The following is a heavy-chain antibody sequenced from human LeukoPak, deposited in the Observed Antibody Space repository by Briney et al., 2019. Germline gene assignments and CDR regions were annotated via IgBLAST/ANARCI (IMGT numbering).Heavy chain of an antibody. CDR1: GFTFSSYW. CDR2: IKQDGSEK. J-gene: IGHJ3*02. D-gene: IGHD2-15*01. CDR3: ARGYCSGGSCYSEEHDAFDI. Sequence: GGSLRLSCAASGFTFSSYWMSWVRQAPGKGLEWVADIKQDGSEKYYVDSVKGRFTISRDNAKNSLYLQMNSLRAEDTAVYYCARGYCSGGSCYSEEHDAFDIWGQGTMVTVSS. V-gene: IGHV3-7*01.